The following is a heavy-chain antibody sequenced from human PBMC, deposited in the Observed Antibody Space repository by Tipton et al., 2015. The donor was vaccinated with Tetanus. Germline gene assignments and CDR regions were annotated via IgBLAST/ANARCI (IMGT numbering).Heavy chain of an antibody. D-gene: IGHD1-26*01. CDR1: GDSVSSNSAA. J-gene: IGHJ6*02. CDR3: ASGTFAQGMDV. Sequence: GLVKPSQTLSLTCVISGDSVSSNSAAWNWFRQSPSRGLEWLGRTYYRSKWNNDYAVSVKSRITINPDTSKNQFSLQLNSVTPEDPALYYCASGTFAQGMDVWGQGTTVTVSS. V-gene: IGHV6-1*01. CDR2: TYYRSKWNN.